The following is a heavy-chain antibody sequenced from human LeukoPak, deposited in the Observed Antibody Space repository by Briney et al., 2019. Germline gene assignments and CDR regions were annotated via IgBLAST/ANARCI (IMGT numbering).Heavy chain of an antibody. CDR1: GYTFTSYY. Sequence: ASVKVSCKASGYTFTSYYMHWVRQAPGQGLEWMGIINPSGGSTSYAQKFQGRVTMTRDTSTSTVYMELSSLRSEDTAVYYCARGSYDILTGYYPYYFDYWGQGTLVTVSS. CDR3: ARGSYDILTGYYPYYFDY. CDR2: INPSGGST. D-gene: IGHD3-9*01. J-gene: IGHJ4*02. V-gene: IGHV1-46*01.